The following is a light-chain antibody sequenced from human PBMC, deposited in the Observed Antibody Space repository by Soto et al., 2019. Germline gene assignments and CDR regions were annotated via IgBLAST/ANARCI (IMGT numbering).Light chain of an antibody. CDR1: SSDIGAYNF. Sequence: QSALTQPASVSGSPGQSITISCTGTSSDIGAYNFVSWYQQQPGKAPKLMLYDVNIRPSGVSNRFSGSQSGNTASLTISGLQAEDEADYYCTSWTTSTTMIFGGGTKVTVL. J-gene: IGLJ2*01. CDR2: DVN. V-gene: IGLV2-14*03. CDR3: TSWTTSTTMI.